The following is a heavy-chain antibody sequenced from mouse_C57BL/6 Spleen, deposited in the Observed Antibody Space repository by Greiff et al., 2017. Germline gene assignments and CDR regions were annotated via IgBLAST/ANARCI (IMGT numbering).Heavy chain of an antibody. CDR2: IWSDGSP. D-gene: IGHD2-5*01. Sequence: VQLQQSGPGLVAPSQSLSITCTVSGFSLTSYGVHWVRQPPGKGLEWLVVIWSDGSPTYTPARQSRLSISKDNSKSQVFLKMNSLQTDDTAMYYCARYSNGYFDYWGQGTTLTVSS. V-gene: IGHV2-6*03. CDR3: ARYSNGYFDY. CDR1: GFSLTSYG. J-gene: IGHJ2*01.